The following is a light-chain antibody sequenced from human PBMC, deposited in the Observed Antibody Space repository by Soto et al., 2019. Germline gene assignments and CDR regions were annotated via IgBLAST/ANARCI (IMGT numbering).Light chain of an antibody. CDR3: QQYNNWPWT. CDR2: GAS. Sequence: ETVMTQSPATLSVSPGERATLSCRASQSVSSTLAWDQQKPGQAPRLLIHGASTRATGIPARFSGSGSGTEFTLTSSTLESEVFTGYYCQQYNNWPWTFGQGTKVEIK. J-gene: IGKJ1*01. V-gene: IGKV3-15*01. CDR1: QSVSST.